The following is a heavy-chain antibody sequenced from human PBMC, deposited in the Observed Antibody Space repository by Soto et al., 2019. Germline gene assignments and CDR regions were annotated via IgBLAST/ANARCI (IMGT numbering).Heavy chain of an antibody. D-gene: IGHD5-18*01. CDR1: GFTFSSYG. V-gene: IGHV3-30*18. J-gene: IGHJ4*02. CDR2: ISYDGSNK. CDR3: AKERHPTAMDAYYFDY. Sequence: QVQLVESGGGVVQPGRSLRLSCAASGFTFSSYGMHWVRQAPGKGLEWVAVISYDGSNKYYADSVKGRFTISRDNSKNTVYLQMNSLRAEDTAVYYCAKERHPTAMDAYYFDYWGQGTLVTVSS.